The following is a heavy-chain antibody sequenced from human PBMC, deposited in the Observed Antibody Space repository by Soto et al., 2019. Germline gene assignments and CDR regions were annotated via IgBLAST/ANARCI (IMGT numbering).Heavy chain of an antibody. CDR1: GGSFSGYY. V-gene: IGHV4-34*01. Sequence: SETLSLTCAVYGGSFSGYYWSWIRQPPGKGLEWIGEINHSGSTNYNPSLESRVTISVDTSKNQFSLKLSSVTAADTAVYYCARDSRRYSNLLGYYFDYWGQGTLVTVSS. D-gene: IGHD1-20*01. J-gene: IGHJ4*02. CDR3: ARDSRRYSNLLGYYFDY. CDR2: INHSGST.